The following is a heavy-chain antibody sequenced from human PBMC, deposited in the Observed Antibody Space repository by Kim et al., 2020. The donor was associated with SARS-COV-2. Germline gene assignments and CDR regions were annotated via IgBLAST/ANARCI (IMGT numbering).Heavy chain of an antibody. D-gene: IGHD6-13*01. Sequence: YYNPSLKSRVTISVDTSKNQFSLKLSSVTAADTAVYYCAREAAAGWGGDYWGQGTLVTVSS. V-gene: IGHV4-30-2*04. J-gene: IGHJ4*02. CDR3: AREAAAGWGGDY.